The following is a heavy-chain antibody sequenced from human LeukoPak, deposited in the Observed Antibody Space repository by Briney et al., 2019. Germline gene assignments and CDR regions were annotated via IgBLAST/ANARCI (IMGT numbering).Heavy chain of an antibody. Sequence: GGSLRLSCAASGFTFSSYAMSWVRQAPGKGLEWVGFIRSKAYGGTTEYAASVKGRFTISRDDSKSIAYLQVNSLKTEDTAVYYCTRGPGYMDVWGKGTTVTISS. J-gene: IGHJ6*03. V-gene: IGHV3-49*04. CDR1: GFTFSSYA. CDR2: IRSKAYGGTT. CDR3: TRGPGYMDV.